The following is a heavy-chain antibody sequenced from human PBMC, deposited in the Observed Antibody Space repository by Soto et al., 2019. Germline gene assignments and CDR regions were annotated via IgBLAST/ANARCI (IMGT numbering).Heavy chain of an antibody. CDR1: GYTFTSYG. J-gene: IGHJ4*02. D-gene: IGHD6-13*01. CDR2: ISAYNGNT. CDR3: ARDSKSYSSSWSSFDY. V-gene: IGHV1-18*01. Sequence: ASVKVSCKASGYTFTSYGISWVRQAPGQGLEWMGWISAYNGNTNYAQKLQGRVTMTTDTSTSTAYMELRSLRSDDTTVYYCARDSKSYSSSWSSFDYWGQGTLVTVSS.